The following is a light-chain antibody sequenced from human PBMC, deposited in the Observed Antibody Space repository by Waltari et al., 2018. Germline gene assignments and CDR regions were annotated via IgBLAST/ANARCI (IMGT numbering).Light chain of an antibody. V-gene: IGLV1-40*01. CDR3: QTYDTSLSRV. J-gene: IGLJ3*02. CDR1: SSNLGPGYD. Sequence: QSVLTQPPSVSGAPGQRVTISCTGSSSNLGPGYDVHWYQQFPGTAPKLLIYRNINRPSGVPDRFSGSKSGTSASLVNTGLQAEDEADYYCQTYDTSLSRVFGGGTKLTVL. CDR2: RNI.